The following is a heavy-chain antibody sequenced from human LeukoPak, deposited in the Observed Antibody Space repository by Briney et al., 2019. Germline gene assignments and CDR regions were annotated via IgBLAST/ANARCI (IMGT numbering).Heavy chain of an antibody. J-gene: IGHJ4*02. CDR3: AKAGYCSGGSCGPVDY. Sequence: GGSLRLSCTTSGFNFRAYWMGWVRQAPGKGLEWVSAISGSGGSTYYADSVKGRFTISRDNSKNTLYLQMNSLRAEDTAVYYCAKAGYCSGGSCGPVDYWGQGTLVTVSS. D-gene: IGHD2-15*01. CDR1: GFNFRAYW. V-gene: IGHV3-23*01. CDR2: ISGSGGST.